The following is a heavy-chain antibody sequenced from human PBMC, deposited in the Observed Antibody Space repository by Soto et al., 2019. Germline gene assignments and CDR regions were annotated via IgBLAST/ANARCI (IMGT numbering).Heavy chain of an antibody. J-gene: IGHJ4*02. CDR3: AHRVLRTVFGLVTTTAIYFDF. CDR1: GFSLTTSGVG. V-gene: IGHV2-5*02. Sequence: QITLNESGPSVVRLTETLTLTCRFSGFSLTTSGVGVGWIRQSPGKAPEWLALIYWVDDKRYSASLKSRLTITTDTSNNHLVLRVSDLDPTDTATYYCAHRVLRTVFGLVTTTAIYFDFCGQGTPVAVSS. CDR2: IYWVDDK. D-gene: IGHD3-3*01.